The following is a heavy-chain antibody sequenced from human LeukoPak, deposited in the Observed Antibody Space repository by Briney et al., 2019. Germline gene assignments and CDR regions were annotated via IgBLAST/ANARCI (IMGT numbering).Heavy chain of an antibody. CDR3: ARDGRLRLFDY. CDR2: ISYDRSNK. D-gene: IGHD5-12*01. CDR1: GFTFSSYG. J-gene: IGHJ4*02. Sequence: GRCLRLACAASGFTFSSYGMDWVRQAPGRVLGGVAIISYDRSNKYKAATTKDSFTITRDNAKNTLNPQMNSLRAEATAVYDCARDGRLRLFDYWGQGTLVTVSS. V-gene: IGHV3-30-3*01.